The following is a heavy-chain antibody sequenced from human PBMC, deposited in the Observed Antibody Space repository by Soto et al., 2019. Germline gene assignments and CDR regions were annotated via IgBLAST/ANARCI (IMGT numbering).Heavy chain of an antibody. Sequence: EEQLLESGGGLVQPGGSLRFSCAASGFTFTTYPMIWVRQAPGKGLDPVSSISASGDRTYYADSVKGRFTISRDNSKNMLYRQMTSLRAEDTAVYYCAKIVTTADSYWYGMDVWGQGAAVTVSS. CDR3: AKIVTTADSYWYGMDV. CDR1: GFTFTTYP. D-gene: IGHD4-4*01. CDR2: ISASGDRT. J-gene: IGHJ6*02. V-gene: IGHV3-23*01.